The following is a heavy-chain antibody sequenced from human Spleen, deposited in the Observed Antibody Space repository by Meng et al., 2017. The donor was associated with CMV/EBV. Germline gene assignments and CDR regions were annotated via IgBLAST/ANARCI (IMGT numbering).Heavy chain of an antibody. Sequence: SGGTFRSYAISWVRQAPGQGLEWMGGIIPIFGTANYAQKFQGRVTITTDESTSTAYMELSSLRSEDTAVYYCARGGDFWPNQKWFDPWGQGTLVTVSS. V-gene: IGHV1-69*05. CDR3: ARGGDFWPNQKWFDP. CDR1: GGTFRSYA. D-gene: IGHD3-3*01. CDR2: IIPIFGTA. J-gene: IGHJ5*02.